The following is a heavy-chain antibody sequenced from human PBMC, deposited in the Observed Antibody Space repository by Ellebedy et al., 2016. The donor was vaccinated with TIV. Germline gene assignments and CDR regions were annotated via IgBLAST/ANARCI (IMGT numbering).Heavy chain of an antibody. CDR2: IYPGDSDT. D-gene: IGHD1/OR15-1a*01. Sequence: PGGSLRLSCQASGYDFTSYWIGWVRQMPGKGLEWMGLIYPGDSDTRYSPSFQGQVTISADESISTAYLQWSSLRASDTAIYYCARRGRNWNNGKDKWFDPWGQGTLVTVSS. CDR3: ARRGRNWNNGKDKWFDP. CDR1: GYDFTSYW. J-gene: IGHJ5*02. V-gene: IGHV5-51*01.